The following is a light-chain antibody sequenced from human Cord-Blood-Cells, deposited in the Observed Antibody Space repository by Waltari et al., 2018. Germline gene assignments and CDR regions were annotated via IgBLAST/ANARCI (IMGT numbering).Light chain of an antibody. V-gene: IGKV1-39*01. CDR2: AAS. CDR1: QSISSY. J-gene: IGKJ1*01. CDR3: QQRYSTPPT. Sequence: DIPMTQSPSSLSASVGDSITITCRASQSISSYLHWYQQKPGQAPKLLIYAASRLQSGVPARFCGSGSGTDFTHTISSLQPEDFATYYCQQRYSTPPTFGQGTTVEIK.